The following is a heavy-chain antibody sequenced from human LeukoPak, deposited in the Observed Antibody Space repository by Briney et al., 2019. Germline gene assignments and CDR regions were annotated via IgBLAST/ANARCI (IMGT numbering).Heavy chain of an antibody. CDR1: GFTFDDDG. CDR2: INWNGGST. J-gene: IGHJ4*02. Sequence: PGGSLRLSCAASGFTFDDDGMSWVRQGPGKGLEWVSGINWNGGSTGYADSVKGRFTISRDNAKKSLYLQMNSLRAEDTAFYYCARWDSGNYYYFDSWGQGSLVTVSS. V-gene: IGHV3-20*04. D-gene: IGHD3-10*01. CDR3: ARWDSGNYYYFDS.